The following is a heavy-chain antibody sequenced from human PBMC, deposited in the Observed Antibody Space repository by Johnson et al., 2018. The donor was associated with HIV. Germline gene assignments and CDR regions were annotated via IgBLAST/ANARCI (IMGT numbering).Heavy chain of an antibody. CDR1: GFTFSYSS. D-gene: IGHD2-2*01. Sequence: QVQLVESGGGMVQPGRSLRLSCAASGFTFSYSSFHWVRQPPGKGLEWVAVISYDGSNKYYADSLKGRFTISRDNSKNTLYLQMNSLRAEDTAVYYCASIVVVPAAQDNDAFDIWGQGTMVTVSS. CDR3: ASIVVVPAAQDNDAFDI. V-gene: IGHV3-30-3*01. CDR2: ISYDGSNK. J-gene: IGHJ3*02.